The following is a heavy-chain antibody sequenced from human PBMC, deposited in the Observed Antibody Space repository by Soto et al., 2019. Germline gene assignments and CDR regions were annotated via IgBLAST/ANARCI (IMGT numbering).Heavy chain of an antibody. D-gene: IGHD1-26*01. CDR3: ATQEVGGSYVYTFDP. Sequence: SETLSLTCTVSGGSISSGDYYWSWIRQPPGKGLGWIGSIYYSGSTYYNPSLKSRVTISVDTSKNQFSLKLSSVTAADTAVYYCATQEVGGSYVYTFDPWGQGTLVTVSS. J-gene: IGHJ5*02. V-gene: IGHV4-30-4*01. CDR2: IYYSGST. CDR1: GGSISSGDYY.